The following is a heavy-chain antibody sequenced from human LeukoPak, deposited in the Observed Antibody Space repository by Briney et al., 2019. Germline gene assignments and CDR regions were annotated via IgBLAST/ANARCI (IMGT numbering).Heavy chain of an antibody. CDR2: ISWNSGNI. D-gene: IGHD2-2*01. CDR3: VKDYCSSTTCYYNY. Sequence: GGSLRLSCAASGFTFDDYAMHWVRQAPGKGLEWVSGISWNSGNIGYADSVKGRFTISRDNAKNSLFLQMNSLRAEDTALYYCVKDYCSSTTCYYNYWGQGTLVTVSS. V-gene: IGHV3-9*01. J-gene: IGHJ4*02. CDR1: GFTFDDYA.